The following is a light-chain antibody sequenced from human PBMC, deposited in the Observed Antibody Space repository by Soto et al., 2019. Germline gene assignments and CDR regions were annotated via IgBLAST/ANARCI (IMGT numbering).Light chain of an antibody. V-gene: IGLV1-51*01. CDR1: SSNIGNNY. Sequence: QPVLTQPPSVSAAPGQKVTISCSGSSSNIGNNYVSWYQQLPGTAPKLLIYDNNKRPSGIPDRFSGSKSGTSATLGITGLQTGDEADYYCGTWDSSLSAGQVFGGGTQLTVL. J-gene: IGLJ3*02. CDR2: DNN. CDR3: GTWDSSLSAGQV.